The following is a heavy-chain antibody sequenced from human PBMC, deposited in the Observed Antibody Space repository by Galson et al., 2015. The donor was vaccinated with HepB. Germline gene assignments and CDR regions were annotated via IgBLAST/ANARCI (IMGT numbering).Heavy chain of an antibody. V-gene: IGHV3-21*01. D-gene: IGHD1-26*01. CDR3: ARAGIVGATDY. CDR1: GFTFSSYS. J-gene: IGHJ4*02. Sequence: SLRLSCAASGFTFSSYSMNWVRQAPGKGLEWVSSISSSSSYIYYADSVKGRFTISRDNARNSLYLQMNSLRAEDTAVYYCARAGIVGATDYWGQGTLVTVSS. CDR2: ISSSSSYI.